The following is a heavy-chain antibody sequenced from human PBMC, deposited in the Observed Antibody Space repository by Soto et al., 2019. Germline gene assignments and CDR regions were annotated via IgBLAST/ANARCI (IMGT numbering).Heavy chain of an antibody. Sequence: ASVKVSCKASGYTFTSYAMHWLRQAPGQRLEWMGWINAGNGNTKYSQKFQGRVTITRDTSASTAYMELSSLRSEDTAVYYCARDPPGPSHWFDPWGQGTLVPVSS. D-gene: IGHD2-8*02. V-gene: IGHV1-3*01. CDR2: INAGNGNT. CDR1: GYTFTSYA. CDR3: ARDPPGPSHWFDP. J-gene: IGHJ5*02.